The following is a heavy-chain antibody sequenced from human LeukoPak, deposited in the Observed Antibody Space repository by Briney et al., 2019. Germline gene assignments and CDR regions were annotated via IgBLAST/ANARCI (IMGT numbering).Heavy chain of an antibody. J-gene: IGHJ4*02. CDR2: INPSGGST. D-gene: IGHD3-16*01. CDR3: ARDLIKSPPGGTFDY. Sequence: ASVTVSCKASGYTFTSYYLHWVRQAPGQGLEWMGIINPSGGSTSYAQKFQGRVTMTRDMSTRTVYMALSSLRSEDTAVYYCARDLIKSPPGGTFDYWGQGTLVTVSS. CDR1: GYTFTSYY. V-gene: IGHV1-46*01.